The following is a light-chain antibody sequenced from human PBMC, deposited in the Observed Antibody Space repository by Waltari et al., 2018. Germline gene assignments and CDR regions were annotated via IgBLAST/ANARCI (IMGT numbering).Light chain of an antibody. CDR1: ISDFGLYNL. J-gene: IGLJ2*01. CDR2: EGS. V-gene: IGLV2-23*01. CDR3: CSYAGSSTLL. Sequence: QSALTQPASVSGSLGQSITVSCTGTISDFGLYNLVSWYQQHPGKAPKLMIYEGSKRPSGVSNRFSGSKSGNTASLTISGLQAEDEADYYCCSYAGSSTLLFGGGTKVTVL.